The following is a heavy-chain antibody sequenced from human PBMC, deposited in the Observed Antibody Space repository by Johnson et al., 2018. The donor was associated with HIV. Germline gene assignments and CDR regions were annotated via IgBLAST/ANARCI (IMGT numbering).Heavy chain of an antibody. Sequence: VQLVESGGGLVQPGGSLRLPCAASEFAFSSYDMHWVRQAPGKGLEWVSSIGTAGDTYYSGSVKGRFTISRENAKNSLYLQMNSLRAGDTAVYYCAKDRVVIAAHDAFDIWGQGTMVTVSS. CDR2: IGTAGDT. D-gene: IGHD2-21*01. V-gene: IGHV3-13*01. CDR1: EFAFSSYD. CDR3: AKDRVVIAAHDAFDI. J-gene: IGHJ3*02.